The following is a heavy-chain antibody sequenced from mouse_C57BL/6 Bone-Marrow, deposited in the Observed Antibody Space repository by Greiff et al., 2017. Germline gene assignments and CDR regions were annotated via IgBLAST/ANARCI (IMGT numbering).Heavy chain of an antibody. CDR3: ARNFNEGFAY. CDR2: IWSGGST. CDR1: GFSLTSYG. V-gene: IGHV2-2*01. J-gene: IGHJ3*01. Sequence: VQLLQSGPGLVQPSQSLSITFTVSGFSLTSYGVPWVRQSPGKGLEWLGVIWSGGSTDYNAAFITRLSISKDNSKSQVFFKLNSLQADDTAIYYCARNFNEGFAYWGQGTLVTVSA.